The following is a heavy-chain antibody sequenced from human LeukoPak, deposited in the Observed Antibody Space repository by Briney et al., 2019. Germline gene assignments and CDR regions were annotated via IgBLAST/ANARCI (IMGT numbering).Heavy chain of an antibody. J-gene: IGHJ3*02. D-gene: IGHD1-7*01. V-gene: IGHV5-51*01. CDR3: ARRRLELALVGDAFDI. CDR1: GYSFTSYW. Sequence: GESLKISCKGSGYSFTSYWIGWVRQMPGKGLEWMGIIYPGDSDTRYNPSFQGQVTISADKSISTAYLQWSSLKASDTAMYYCARRRLELALVGDAFDIWGQGTMVTVSS. CDR2: IYPGDSDT.